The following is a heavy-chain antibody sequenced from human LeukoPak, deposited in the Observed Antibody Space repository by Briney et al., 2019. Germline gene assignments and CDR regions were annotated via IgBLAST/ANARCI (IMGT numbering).Heavy chain of an antibody. CDR1: GFTFSSYS. CDR3: ARQWYYYDSSGYYYDAFGI. J-gene: IGHJ3*02. Sequence: GGSLRLSCAASGFTFSSYSMNWVRQAPGKGLEWVSYISSSSSTIYYADSVKGRFTISRDNAKNSLYLQMNSLRAEDTAVYYCARQWYYYDSSGYYYDAFGIWGQGTMVTASS. V-gene: IGHV3-48*04. CDR2: ISSSSSTI. D-gene: IGHD3-22*01.